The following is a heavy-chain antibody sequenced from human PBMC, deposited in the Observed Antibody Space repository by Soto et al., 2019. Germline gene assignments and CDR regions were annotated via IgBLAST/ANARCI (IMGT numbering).Heavy chain of an antibody. CDR2: ISSSSSYI. V-gene: IGHV3-21*01. Sequence: GGSLSLSCAASGFTFSTYSMNWVRQAPGKGLEWVSSISSSSSYIYYADSVTGRFTISRDNAKNSLYLQMNSLRAEDTAVYYCARDPRLQLLQDYYYGLDVWGQGTTVTVS. J-gene: IGHJ6*02. D-gene: IGHD2-2*01. CDR3: ARDPRLQLLQDYYYGLDV. CDR1: GFTFSTYS.